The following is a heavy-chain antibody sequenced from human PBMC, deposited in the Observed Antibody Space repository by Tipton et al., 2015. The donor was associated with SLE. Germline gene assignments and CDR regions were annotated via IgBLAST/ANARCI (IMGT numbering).Heavy chain of an antibody. Sequence: SLRLSCAASGFTFSSYAMTWVRQAPGQGLEWVSAIGGSDAGTSYADSVKGRFTISRDNAENSLYLQMNSLRAEDTAVYYCVRDRNWGLFDYWGQGTLVTVSS. CDR1: GFTFSSYA. J-gene: IGHJ4*02. CDR2: IGGSDAGT. CDR3: VRDRNWGLFDY. V-gene: IGHV3-23*01. D-gene: IGHD7-27*01.